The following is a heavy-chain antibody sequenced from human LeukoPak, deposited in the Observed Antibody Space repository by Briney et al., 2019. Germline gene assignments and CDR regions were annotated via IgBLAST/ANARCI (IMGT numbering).Heavy chain of an antibody. J-gene: IGHJ5*02. V-gene: IGHV3-33*06. D-gene: IGHD2-2*02. CDR2: IWYDGSNK. Sequence: PGGSLRLSCAASGFTFSSYGMHWVRQAPGKGLEWVAGIWYDGSNKYYADSVKGRFTISRDNSKNTLYLQMNSLRAEDTAVYYCAKGSVPAAIVTDDWFELWGQGTLVPVSS. CDR1: GFTFSSYG. CDR3: AKGSVPAAIVTDDWFEL.